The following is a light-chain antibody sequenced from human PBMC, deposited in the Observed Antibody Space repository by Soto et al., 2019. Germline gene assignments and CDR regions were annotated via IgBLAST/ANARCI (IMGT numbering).Light chain of an antibody. J-gene: IGLJ2*01. CDR1: SSNIGSYT. CDR2: DDY. V-gene: IGLV1-51*01. Sequence: QSVLTQPPSASGTPGQRVTISCSGSSSNIGSYTVNWYQHFPGTAPKLLIYDDYKRPSGIPDRFSGSKSGTSATLGITGLQTGDEADYYCTAWDSSLSAVVFGGGTKVTVL. CDR3: TAWDSSLSAVV.